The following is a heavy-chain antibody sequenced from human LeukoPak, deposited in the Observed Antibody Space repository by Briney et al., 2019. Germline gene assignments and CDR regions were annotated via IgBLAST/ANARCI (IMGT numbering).Heavy chain of an antibody. D-gene: IGHD6-13*01. CDR1: GYTFTSYG. Sequence: GASVKVSCKASGYTFTSYGISWVRQAPGQGLEWMGWISAYNGNTNYAQKLQGRVTMTTDTSTSTAYMELRSLRSDDTAVYYCARDWVRQLVRGHWFDPWGQGTLVTVSS. CDR2: ISAYNGNT. J-gene: IGHJ5*02. CDR3: ARDWVRQLVRGHWFDP. V-gene: IGHV1-18*01.